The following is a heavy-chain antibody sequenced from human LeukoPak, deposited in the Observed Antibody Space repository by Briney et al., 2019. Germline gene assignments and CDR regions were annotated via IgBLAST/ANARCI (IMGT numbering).Heavy chain of an antibody. V-gene: IGHV4-4*07. CDR1: GGSISSYY. D-gene: IGHD3-10*01. CDR3: ARYSTGRSVSYYTYFYY. J-gene: IGHJ4*02. CDR2: IYTSGST. Sequence: SETLSLTCTVSGGSISSYYWSWIRQPAGKGLEWIGRIYTSGSTNYNPSLKSRDTMSVDTSKNQFSLKLSSVTAADTAVYYFARYSTGRSVSYYTYFYYWGQGTLVTVSS.